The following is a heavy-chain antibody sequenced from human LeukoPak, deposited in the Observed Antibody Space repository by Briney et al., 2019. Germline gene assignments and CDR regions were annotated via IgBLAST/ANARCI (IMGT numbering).Heavy chain of an antibody. CDR3: ARFNIYRLSKGGGFDY. Sequence: GGALSLSCAASGFTFDDYAVSWVRQAPGKGLEWVCAINWNGGYTVYADSVRGRFTISRDNDKNFLSLQINSLRAEHAAFFHCARFNIYRLSKGGGFDYWGQGTVVTVSS. D-gene: IGHD2-2*02. V-gene: IGHV3-20*01. CDR2: INWNGGYT. J-gene: IGHJ4*02. CDR1: GFTFDDYA.